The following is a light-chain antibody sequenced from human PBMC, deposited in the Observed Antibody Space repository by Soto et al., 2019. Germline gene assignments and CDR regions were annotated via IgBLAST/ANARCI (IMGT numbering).Light chain of an antibody. CDR1: SSNIGAGYD. J-gene: IGLJ2*01. Sequence: QSVLTQPPSVSGAPGQRVTISCTGSSSNIGAGYDVHWYQHLPGTAPKLLIYGNSNRPSGVPDRFSGSKSGTSASLAITGLQAEDEADYYCQSYDSSLSGSMVFGGGTKRTVL. CDR2: GNS. V-gene: IGLV1-40*01. CDR3: QSYDSSLSGSMV.